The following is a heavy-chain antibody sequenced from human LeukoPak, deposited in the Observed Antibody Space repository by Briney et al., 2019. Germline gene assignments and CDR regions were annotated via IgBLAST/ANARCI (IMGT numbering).Heavy chain of an antibody. CDR2: IYSGGST. CDR1: GFTVSSNY. J-gene: IGHJ4*02. Sequence: PGGSLRLSCAASGFTVSSNYMSWVRQAPGKGLEWVSVIYSGGSTHYADSVKGRFTISRDNSKNTLYLQMNSLRAEDTAVYYCARITRLYYYDSSGYNYYFDYWGQGTLVTVSS. D-gene: IGHD3-22*01. V-gene: IGHV3-53*01. CDR3: ARITRLYYYDSSGYNYYFDY.